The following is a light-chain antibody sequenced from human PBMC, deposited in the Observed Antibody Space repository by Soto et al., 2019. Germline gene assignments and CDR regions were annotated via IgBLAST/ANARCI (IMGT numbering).Light chain of an antibody. J-gene: IGKJ4*01. CDR1: ESLLFSNGNNY. CDR2: LGS. Sequence: DIVMTQSPLSLPVTPGEPASISCRSSESLLFSNGNNYLDWYLQKPGQSPQLLIYLGSSRASGVPDRFSGSGSGTDFTLKISRVEAEDVGVYFCMQALHNPLTFGGGTKVEIK. V-gene: IGKV2-28*01. CDR3: MQALHNPLT.